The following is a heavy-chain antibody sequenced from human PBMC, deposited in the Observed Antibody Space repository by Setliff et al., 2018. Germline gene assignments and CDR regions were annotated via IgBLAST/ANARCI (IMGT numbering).Heavy chain of an antibody. CDR1: GYIFTNYW. CDR3: ARRYSGTWDFDY. V-gene: IGHV5-51*01. D-gene: IGHD1-26*01. J-gene: IGHJ4*02. Sequence: GESLKISCKASGYIFTNYWIGWVRQRPGKGLEWVGAIFPGDSETRYSPAFQGQVNISADKSITTAYLQWSRLKASDNAMYLCARRYSGTWDFDYWGQGTLVTVSS. CDR2: IFPGDSET.